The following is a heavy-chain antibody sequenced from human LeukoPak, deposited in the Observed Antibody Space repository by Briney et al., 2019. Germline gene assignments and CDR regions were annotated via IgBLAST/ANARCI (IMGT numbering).Heavy chain of an antibody. CDR3: ARVGTAAATADS. J-gene: IGHJ4*02. V-gene: IGHV1-46*01. CDR1: GYTFTGYY. CDR2: INPRGGST. D-gene: IGHD6-25*01. Sequence: EASVKVSCKASGYTFTGYYMHWLRQAPGQGPEWMGIINPRGGSTDYAQKFQGRVTMTSDTSTSTVYMQLNDLTSEDTAVYFCARVGTAAATADSWGQGTLVTASS.